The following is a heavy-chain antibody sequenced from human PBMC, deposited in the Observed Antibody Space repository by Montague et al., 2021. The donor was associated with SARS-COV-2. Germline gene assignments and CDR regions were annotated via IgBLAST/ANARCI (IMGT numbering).Heavy chain of an antibody. J-gene: IGHJ4*02. V-gene: IGHV4-34*01. D-gene: IGHD3-22*01. CDR3: ARGRQHFNMIVVVMTGGEYYFDY. CDR1: GGSFSDYF. CDR2: INHRGTS. Sequence: ETLSLTCAVYGGSFSDYFWTWIRQPPGKGLEWIGEINHRGTSNYNPSLKSRVSISVDTSKNQFSLYLGSVTAADTAVYCCARGRQHFNMIVVVMTGGEYYFDYWGQGTLVTVSS.